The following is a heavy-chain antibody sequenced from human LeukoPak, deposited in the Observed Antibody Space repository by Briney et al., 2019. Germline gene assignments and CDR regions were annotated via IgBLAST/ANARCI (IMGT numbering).Heavy chain of an antibody. CDR3: ARARGYSYGSSYYYYYYYMDV. CDR2: INPNSGGT. CDR1: GYTFTGYY. Sequence: ASVKVSCKASGYTFTGYYMHWVRQAPGQGLEWMGWINPNSGGTNYAQKFQGRVTMTRDTSISTAYMELSRLRSDDTAVYYCARARGYSYGSSYYYYYYYMDVWGKGTTVTVSS. J-gene: IGHJ6*03. D-gene: IGHD5-18*01. V-gene: IGHV1-2*02.